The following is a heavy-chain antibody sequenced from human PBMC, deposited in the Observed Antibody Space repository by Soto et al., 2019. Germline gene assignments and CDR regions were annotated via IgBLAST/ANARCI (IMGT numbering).Heavy chain of an antibody. CDR2: ISSGSATI. V-gene: IGHV3-48*02. D-gene: IGHD6-6*01. CDR3: ARDSASYSSSSGSYWYFDL. J-gene: IGHJ2*01. Sequence: EVQLVESGGGLGQPGGSLRLSCAASEFTFSSYSMNWVRQAPGKGLEWVSYISSGSATIYYADSVKGRFTISRDNARNTLYLEMNSLRDGDTAVYYCARDSASYSSSSGSYWYFDLWGRGTLVTVSS. CDR1: EFTFSSYS.